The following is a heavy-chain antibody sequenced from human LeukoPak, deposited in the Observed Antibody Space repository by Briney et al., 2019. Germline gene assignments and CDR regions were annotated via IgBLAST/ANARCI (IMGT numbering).Heavy chain of an antibody. CDR2: ISFDGGNK. Sequence: GGSLRLSCAASGLTFSRYGTHWVRQAPAKGLEWVSVISFDGGNKFYADSVKGRFTISRDNSKNTLYLQMNSRRGEDTAVYYCATSSGIAGHLDSWGQGILVTVSS. D-gene: IGHD6-13*01. J-gene: IGHJ4*02. CDR1: GLTFSRYG. CDR3: ATSSGIAGHLDS. V-gene: IGHV3-30*03.